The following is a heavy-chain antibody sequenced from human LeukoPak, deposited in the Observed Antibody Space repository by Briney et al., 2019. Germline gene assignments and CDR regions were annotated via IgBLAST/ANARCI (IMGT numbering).Heavy chain of an antibody. CDR2: IGTAGDT. Sequence: GGSLRLSCAASGFTFRTYDFHWVRQVKGIGLEWVSGIGTAGDTYYAGSVKGRFTISREDAKNSLYLQMNSLRAGDTAVYHCVRVAWLDYHGMDVWGQGATVTVSS. CDR1: GFTFRTYD. V-gene: IGHV3-13*01. D-gene: IGHD5-12*01. J-gene: IGHJ6*02. CDR3: VRVAWLDYHGMDV.